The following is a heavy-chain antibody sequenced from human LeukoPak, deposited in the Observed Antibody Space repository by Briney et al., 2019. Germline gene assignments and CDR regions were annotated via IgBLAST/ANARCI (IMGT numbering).Heavy chain of an antibody. V-gene: IGHV4-34*01. CDR3: ARGRQEISMIIVVMTAVSYYLDA. CDR1: GQSCSRYY. Sequence: SETLSLTCTLYGQSCSRYYWTWIRQATVKGLDWSGEINPGGSYCVRRSLKSRLTKPRGTSKNQFSLRLRSVTAADTCRYYCARGRQEISMIIVVMTAVSYYLDAWGKGTTVTVS. J-gene: IGHJ6*03. D-gene: IGHD3-22*01. CDR2: INPGGSY.